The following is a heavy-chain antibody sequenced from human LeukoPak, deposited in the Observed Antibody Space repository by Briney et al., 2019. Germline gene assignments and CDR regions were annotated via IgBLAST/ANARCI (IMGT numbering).Heavy chain of an antibody. V-gene: IGHV1-69*05. CDR2: IIPIFRTP. CDR1: GGTSSTYT. CDR3: ARVDRYYFYLDV. Sequence: ASVKVSCKASGGTSSTYTITRVRQAPGQGLEWMGGIIPIFRTPNYAQKSQGRVTITTDESTSTAYMELSSLKSEDTAIYYCARVDRYYFYLDVWGKGTTVTVSS. J-gene: IGHJ6*03.